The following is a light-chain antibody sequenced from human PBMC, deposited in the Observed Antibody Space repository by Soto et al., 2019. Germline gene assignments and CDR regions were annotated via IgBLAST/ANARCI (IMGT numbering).Light chain of an antibody. V-gene: IGKV1-9*01. Sequence: QLTPSPSFLSASVGDRFTITFRASQDISNFLAWFQQKPGRAPKLLIYAVFTLQSGVPSRFSGSGSGAEFTLTISSLQPEDFATYYCQQVDSYPLTFGGGTKVDIK. CDR3: QQVDSYPLT. CDR2: AVF. J-gene: IGKJ4*01. CDR1: QDISNF.